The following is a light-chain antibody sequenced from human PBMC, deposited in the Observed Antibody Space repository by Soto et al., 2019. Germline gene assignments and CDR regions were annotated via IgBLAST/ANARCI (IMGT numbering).Light chain of an antibody. CDR3: QQRSNWPPTWT. Sequence: ILLPQSQPILCESPGQRATLSFRAVQSVSSHLAWYQQKPGQAPRVLIYGASTRATGSPARFSGSGSGTEFTLTISSLQSEDFAVYYCQQRSNWPPTWTFGQGTKVDI. V-gene: IGKV3-15*01. CDR1: QSVSSH. J-gene: IGKJ1*01. CDR2: GAS.